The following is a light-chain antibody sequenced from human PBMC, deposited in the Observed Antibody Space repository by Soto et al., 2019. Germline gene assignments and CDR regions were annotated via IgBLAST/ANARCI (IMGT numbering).Light chain of an antibody. CDR3: QQYNNWPRP. Sequence: EIVMTQSPATLSVSPGERATLSCRASQSVSGNLAWYQQKPGQAPSLLIYGASTRATGIPARFSGSGSGTDFTLTISSLQYEDFAVYYCQQYNNWPRPFGQGTKVEIK. V-gene: IGKV3-15*01. CDR2: GAS. CDR1: QSVSGN. J-gene: IGKJ1*01.